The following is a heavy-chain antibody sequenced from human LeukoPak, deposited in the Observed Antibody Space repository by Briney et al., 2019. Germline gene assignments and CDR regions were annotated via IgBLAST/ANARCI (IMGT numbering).Heavy chain of an antibody. Sequence: GGSLRLSCAASGFTFSSYNINWVRQAPGKGLEWVSYISSSRRTISYADSVKGRFTISRDNSKNTLYLQMNSLRAEDTAVYYCAKVLMTTVTTGAFDIWGQGTMVTVS. CDR3: AKVLMTTVTTGAFDI. D-gene: IGHD4-17*01. CDR2: ISSSRRTI. CDR1: GFTFSSYN. V-gene: IGHV3-48*01. J-gene: IGHJ3*02.